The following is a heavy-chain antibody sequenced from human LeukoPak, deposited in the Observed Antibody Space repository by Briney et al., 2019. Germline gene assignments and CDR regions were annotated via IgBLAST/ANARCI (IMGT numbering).Heavy chain of an antibody. CDR2: IYYSGST. D-gene: IGHD3-10*01. CDR1: GGSISSYY. V-gene: IGHV4-59*01. Sequence: SQTLSLTCTVSGGSISSYYWSWIRQPPGKGLEWIGYIYYSGSTNYNPSLKSRVTISVDTSKNQFSLKLSSVTAADTAVYYCARALYYGSGSPFDYWGQGTLVTVSS. J-gene: IGHJ4*02. CDR3: ARALYYGSGSPFDY.